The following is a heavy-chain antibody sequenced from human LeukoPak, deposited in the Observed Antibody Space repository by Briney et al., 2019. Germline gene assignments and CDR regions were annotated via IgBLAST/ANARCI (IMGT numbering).Heavy chain of an antibody. Sequence: GESLRLSCAASGFTFSGHWMTWVRQAPGKGLQWVASIRQDGSVKYYVDSVQGRFIISRDNAMNSLYLQMNSLRAEATAVYYCARWSHDSFGYYWISSWGQGTLVTVSS. D-gene: IGHD3-22*01. J-gene: IGHJ5*02. CDR3: ARWSHDSFGYYWISS. CDR1: GFTFSGHW. V-gene: IGHV3-7*01. CDR2: IRQDGSVK.